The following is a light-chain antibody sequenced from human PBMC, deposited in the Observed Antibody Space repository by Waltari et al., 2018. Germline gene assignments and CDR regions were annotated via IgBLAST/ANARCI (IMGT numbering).Light chain of an antibody. CDR1: SSDVGDYNL. CDR2: EVS. V-gene: IGLV2-23*02. Sequence: QSALTQPASVSASPGQSITISCHGTSSDVGDYNLVSWYQQHPAKAPKLLIFEVSKRPTGVSNRFSASKSGNTASMTISGLQAEDEATYHCCSYAGTNTWVFGGGTKVTVL. CDR3: CSYAGTNTWV. J-gene: IGLJ2*01.